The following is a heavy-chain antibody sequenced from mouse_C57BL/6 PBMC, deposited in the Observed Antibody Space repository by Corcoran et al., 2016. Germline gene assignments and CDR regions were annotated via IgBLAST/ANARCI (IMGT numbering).Heavy chain of an antibody. CDR3: ARRRDGYYKYVDV. V-gene: IGHV1-19*01. CDR1: GYTFTDYY. D-gene: IGHD2-3*01. Sequence: EVQLQQSGPELVKPGASVKISCKASGYTFTDYYMNWVKQSHGKSLEWIGVINPYNGGTSYNQKFKGKATLTVDKSSSTAYMELNSLTSEDSAVYYCARRRDGYYKYVDVWGTGTTVTVSS. CDR2: INPYNGGT. J-gene: IGHJ1*03.